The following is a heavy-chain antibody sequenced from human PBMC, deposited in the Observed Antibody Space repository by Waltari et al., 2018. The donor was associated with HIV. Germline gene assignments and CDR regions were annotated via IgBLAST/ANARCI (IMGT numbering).Heavy chain of an antibody. V-gene: IGHV4-34*01. D-gene: IGHD4-4*01. CDR3: ARGVGSNRYYYYGMDV. CDR1: GGPFSGHF. Sequence: QVHMQQWAAGLLKPSAPLSLTWAVHGGPFSGHFWSWVRQPPGKGLEWMGEINHSGSTNYNPSLKSQVTMSVDTSKKQFSLKVNSVTAADTAVYYCARGVGSNRYYYYGMDVWGQGTTVTVSS. J-gene: IGHJ6*02. CDR2: INHSGST.